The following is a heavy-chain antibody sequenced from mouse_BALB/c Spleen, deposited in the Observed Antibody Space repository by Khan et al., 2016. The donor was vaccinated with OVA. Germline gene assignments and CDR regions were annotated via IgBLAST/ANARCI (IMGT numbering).Heavy chain of an antibody. D-gene: IGHD1-3*01. Sequence: QVQLKESGPGLVAPSQSLSIACTVSGFSLTSYDINWLRQPPGKGLEWLGVIWTGGGTNYNSAFMSSLSISKDNSKSQVFLKMSSLQTDGTAICYCVRAGYNDGFAYWGQGTLGTVSA. V-gene: IGHV2-9-2*01. CDR3: VRAGYNDGFAY. J-gene: IGHJ3*01. CDR2: IWTGGGT. CDR1: GFSLTSYD.